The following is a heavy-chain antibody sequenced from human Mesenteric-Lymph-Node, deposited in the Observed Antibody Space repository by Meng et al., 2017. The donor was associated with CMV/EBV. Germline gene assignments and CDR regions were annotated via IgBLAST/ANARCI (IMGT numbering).Heavy chain of an antibody. J-gene: IGHJ4*02. CDR3: ARRMRGQWLAYYFDY. D-gene: IGHD6-19*01. CDR1: GYTFSSYW. CDR2: IYPGDSDT. V-gene: IGHV5-51*01. Sequence: SGYTFSSYWIGWVRQMPGKGLEWMGLIYPGDSDTRYSPSFQGQVTISVDKSISTAYLQWSSLKASDTAMYYRARRMRGQWLAYYFDYWGQGTLVTVSS.